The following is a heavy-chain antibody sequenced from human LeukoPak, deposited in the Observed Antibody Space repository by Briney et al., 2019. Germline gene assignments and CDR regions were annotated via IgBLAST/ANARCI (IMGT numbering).Heavy chain of an antibody. V-gene: IGHV1-69*13. J-gene: IGHJ3*02. Sequence: ASVKVSCKASGGTFSSYAISWVRQAPGQGLEWMGGIIPIFGTANYAQKFLGRVTITADESTSTAYMELSSLRSEDTAVYYCARDFIFAPWSDAFDIWGQGTMVTVSS. CDR1: GGTFSSYA. CDR2: IIPIFGTA. D-gene: IGHD2-8*02. CDR3: ARDFIFAPWSDAFDI.